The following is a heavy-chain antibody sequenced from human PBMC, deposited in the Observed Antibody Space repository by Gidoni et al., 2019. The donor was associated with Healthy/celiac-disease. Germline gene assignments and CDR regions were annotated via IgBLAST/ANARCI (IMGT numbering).Heavy chain of an antibody. J-gene: IGHJ4*02. CDR3: ASALGYCSGGSCYSAY. Sequence: EVQLVESGGGLVQPGGSLRLSCAASGFTVRSNYMSWVRQAPGKGLEWVSVIYSGGSTYYADSVKGRFTISRDNSKNTLYLQMNSLRAEDTAVYYCASALGYCSGGSCYSAYWGQGTLVTVSS. CDR1: GFTVRSNY. V-gene: IGHV3-66*01. CDR2: IYSGGST. D-gene: IGHD2-15*01.